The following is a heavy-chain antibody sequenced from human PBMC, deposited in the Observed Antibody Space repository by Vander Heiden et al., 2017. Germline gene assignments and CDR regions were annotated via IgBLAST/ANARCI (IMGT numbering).Heavy chain of an antibody. CDR1: GFTFSSYG. D-gene: IGHD5-18*01. CDR3: AREGGIQLWLKYYYYGMDV. J-gene: IGHJ6*02. Sequence: QVQLVESGGGVVQPGRSLRLSCAASGFTFSSYGMHGVRQAPGKGLEWVAVIWYDGSNKYYADSVKGRFTISRDNSKNTLYLQMNSLRAEDTAVYYCAREGGIQLWLKYYYYGMDVWGQGTTVTVSS. V-gene: IGHV3-33*01. CDR2: IWYDGSNK.